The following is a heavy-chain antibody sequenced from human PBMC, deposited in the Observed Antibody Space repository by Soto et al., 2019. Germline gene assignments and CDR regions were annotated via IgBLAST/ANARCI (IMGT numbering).Heavy chain of an antibody. CDR2: IIPIFGTA. CDR1: GGTFSSYA. V-gene: IGHV1-69*13. J-gene: IGHJ5*02. Sequence: ASVKVSCKASGGTFSSYAISWVRQAPGQGLEWMGGIIPIFGTANYAQKFQGRVTITADESTSTAYMELSSLRSEDTAVYYCARTYPGIAVADNNWFDPWGQGTLVTVS. CDR3: ARTYPGIAVADNNWFDP. D-gene: IGHD6-19*01.